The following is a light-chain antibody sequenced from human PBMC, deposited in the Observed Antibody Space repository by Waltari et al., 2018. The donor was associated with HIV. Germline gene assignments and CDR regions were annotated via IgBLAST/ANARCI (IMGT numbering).Light chain of an antibody. J-gene: IGLJ3*02. CDR2: HDR. V-gene: IGLV3-21*01. CDR3: QLFQCCNNWV. CDR1: NTGSES. Sequence: SYVLTQPPSVSVAPGQPARITCEGNNTGSESVHWYQQRPGQAPVVVSYHDRDRPSGIPERFSGSNSGNTATLTITRVEAGDEADYYCQLFQCCNNWVFGGGTKLTVL.